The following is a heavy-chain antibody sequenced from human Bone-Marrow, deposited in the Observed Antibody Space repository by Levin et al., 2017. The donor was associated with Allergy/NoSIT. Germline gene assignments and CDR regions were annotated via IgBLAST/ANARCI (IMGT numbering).Heavy chain of an antibody. D-gene: IGHD3-3*02. Sequence: GGSLRLSCEASGFTLSGRYMSWIRQAPGKGLEWVSFISSSGTYTDYADSVKGRFTISRDSAKNSPSLQMDSLGVEDTAMYYCVRDSLASISIEYIDFWCQGTLVTVSS. CDR1: GFTLSGRY. J-gene: IGHJ4*02. CDR3: VRDSLASISIEYIDF. V-gene: IGHV3-11*05. CDR2: ISSSGTYT.